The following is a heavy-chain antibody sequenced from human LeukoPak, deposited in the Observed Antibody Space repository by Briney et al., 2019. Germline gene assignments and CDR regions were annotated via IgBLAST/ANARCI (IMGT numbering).Heavy chain of an antibody. CDR2: ISGSGGST. V-gene: IGHV3-23*01. Sequence: GGSLRLSCAASGFTFSSYAMSWVRQAPGKGLEWVSAISGSGGSTYYADSAKGRFTISRDNSKNTLYLQMNSLRAEDTAVYYCAKLPLLYGSSGYFDYWGQGTLVTVSS. D-gene: IGHD3-22*01. CDR3: AKLPLLYGSSGYFDY. J-gene: IGHJ4*02. CDR1: GFTFSSYA.